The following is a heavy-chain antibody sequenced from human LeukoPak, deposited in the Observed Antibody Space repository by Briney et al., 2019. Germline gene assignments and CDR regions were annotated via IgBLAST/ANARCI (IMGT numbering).Heavy chain of an antibody. CDR3: ARDLGDTYAFDI. Sequence: GGSLILSCAASGFTFSSYSMNWVRQAPGKGLEWVSSISSSSSYIYYADSVKGRFTISRDNAKNSLYLQMNSLRAEDTAVYYCARDLGDTYAFDIWGQGTMVTVSS. V-gene: IGHV3-21*01. D-gene: IGHD3-16*01. CDR1: GFTFSSYS. CDR2: ISSSSSYI. J-gene: IGHJ3*02.